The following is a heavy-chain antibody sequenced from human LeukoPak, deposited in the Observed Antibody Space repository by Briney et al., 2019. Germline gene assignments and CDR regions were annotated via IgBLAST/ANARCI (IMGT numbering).Heavy chain of an antibody. CDR1: GFTFSSYS. Sequence: GGSLRLSCAASGFTFSSYSMNWVRQAPGKGLEWVSSISSSSSYIYYADSVKGRFTISRDNAKNSLYLQMNSLRAEDMAVYYCARDRYCSSTSCYFDYWGQGTLVTVSS. J-gene: IGHJ4*02. V-gene: IGHV3-21*01. D-gene: IGHD2-2*01. CDR2: ISSSSSYI. CDR3: ARDRYCSSTSCYFDY.